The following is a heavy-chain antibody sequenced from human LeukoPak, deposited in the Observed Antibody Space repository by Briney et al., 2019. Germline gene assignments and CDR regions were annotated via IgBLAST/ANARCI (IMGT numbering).Heavy chain of an antibody. V-gene: IGHV3-21*01. CDR1: GFTFSSYS. J-gene: IGHJ4*02. D-gene: IGHD3-22*01. CDR3: ARDPDYYDSSGYWFG. Sequence: KAGGSLRLSCAASGFTFSSYSMNWVRQAPGKGLEWVSSISSSSSYIYYADSVKGRFTISRDNAKNSLYLQMNSLRAEDTAVYYCARDPDYYDSSGYWFGWGQGTLVTVSS. CDR2: ISSSSSYI.